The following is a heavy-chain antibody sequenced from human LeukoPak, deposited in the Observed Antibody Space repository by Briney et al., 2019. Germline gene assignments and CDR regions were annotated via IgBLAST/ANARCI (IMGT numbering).Heavy chain of an antibody. J-gene: IGHJ6*01. D-gene: IGHD3-3*01. CDR3: TRQRDDYDRLRMDV. V-gene: IGHV5-51*01. CDR2: ICPGLSVA. Sequence: GQSLQISCRGSGYSFTTYWIAWVGQTPGKGLEWMGIICPGLSVARYTPSFHGRVIIPSDKSISPAYLQWSSLKASDTAMYYSTRQRDDYDRLRMDVWGQGTTVTVSS. CDR1: GYSFTTYW.